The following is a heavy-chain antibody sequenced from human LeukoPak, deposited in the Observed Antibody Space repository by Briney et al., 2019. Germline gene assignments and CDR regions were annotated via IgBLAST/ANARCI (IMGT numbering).Heavy chain of an antibody. V-gene: IGHV1-18*01. D-gene: IGHD2-15*01. CDR2: ISACNGNT. CDR3: ARTEVYCSGGSCSYYYYGMDV. Sequence: ASVKVSCKASGYTFTSYGISWVRQAPGQGLEWMGWISACNGNTNYAQKLQGRVTMTTDTSTSTAYMELRSLRSDDTAVYYCARTEVYCSGGSCSYYYYGMDVWGQGTTVTVSS. CDR1: GYTFTSYG. J-gene: IGHJ6*02.